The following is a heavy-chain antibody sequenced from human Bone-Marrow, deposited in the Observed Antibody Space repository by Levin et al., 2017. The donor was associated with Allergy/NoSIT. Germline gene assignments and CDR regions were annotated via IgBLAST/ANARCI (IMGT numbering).Heavy chain of an antibody. V-gene: IGHV3-9*01. Sequence: TGGSLRLSCVVSGFTFDDYAMHWVRQAPGKGLEWVLGISWNSGTIGYADSVKGRFTISRDNAKNSLYLQMNSLRTEDTALYYCAKGGEKQWLSGYYYYYMDVWGKGTTVTVSS. CDR1: GFTFDDYA. CDR2: ISWNSGTI. D-gene: IGHD6-19*01. J-gene: IGHJ6*03. CDR3: AKGGEKQWLSGYYYYYMDV.